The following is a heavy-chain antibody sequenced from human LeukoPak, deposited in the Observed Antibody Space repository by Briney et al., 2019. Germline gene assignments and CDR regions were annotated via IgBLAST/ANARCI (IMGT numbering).Heavy chain of an antibody. CDR3: ARGGHGISDY. D-gene: IGHD1-14*01. CDR1: GYSISSGYY. V-gene: IGHV4-61*02. CDR2: IYTSGST. Sequence: SETLSLTCTVSGYSISSGYYWSWIRQPAGKGLEWIGRIYTSGSTNYNPSLKSRVTISVDTSKNQFSLKLSSVTAADTAAYYCARGGHGISDYWGQGTLVTVSS. J-gene: IGHJ4*02.